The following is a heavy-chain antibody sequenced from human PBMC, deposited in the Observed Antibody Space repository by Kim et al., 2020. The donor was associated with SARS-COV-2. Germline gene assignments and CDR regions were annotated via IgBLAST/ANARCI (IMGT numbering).Heavy chain of an antibody. J-gene: IGHJ4*02. CDR3: AKVRVVAGRDSGYYFDY. V-gene: IGHV3-23*01. CDR2: ISGSGGST. CDR1: GFTFSSYA. Sequence: GGSLRLSCAASGFTFSSYAMSWVRQAPGKGLEWVSAISGSGGSTYYADSVKGRFTISRDNSKNTLYLQMNSLRAEDTAVYYCAKVRVVAGRDSGYYFDYWGQGTLVTVSS. D-gene: IGHD6-19*01.